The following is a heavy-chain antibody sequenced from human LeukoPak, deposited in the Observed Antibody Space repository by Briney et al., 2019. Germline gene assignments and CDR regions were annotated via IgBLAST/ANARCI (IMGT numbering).Heavy chain of an antibody. CDR1: GGSFSDYY. CDR2: IYYSGST. J-gene: IGHJ5*02. V-gene: IGHV4-34*01. D-gene: IGHD1-26*01. CDR3: ARKEGATINWFDP. Sequence: SETLSLTCAVYGGSFSDYYWSWIRQPPGKGLEWIGSIYYSGSTYYNPSLKSRVTISVDTSKNQFSLKLSSVTAADTAVYYCARKEGATINWFDPWGQGTLVTVSS.